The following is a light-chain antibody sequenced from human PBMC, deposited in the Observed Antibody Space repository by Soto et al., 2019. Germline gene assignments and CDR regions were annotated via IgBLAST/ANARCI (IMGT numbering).Light chain of an antibody. Sequence: EIVLTQYPGTLSLSPGERSTLSCRASQSVSSNYLAWYQQKPGQAPRLLIYGASSRATGIPDRFSGSGSGTDFTLTISSLEPEDFAVYYCQQRSSWPITFGQGTRLEIK. CDR3: QQRSSWPIT. V-gene: IGKV3D-20*02. CDR1: QSVSSNY. CDR2: GAS. J-gene: IGKJ5*01.